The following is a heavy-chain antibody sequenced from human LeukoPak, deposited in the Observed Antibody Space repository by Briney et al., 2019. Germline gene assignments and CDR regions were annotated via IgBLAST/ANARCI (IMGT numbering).Heavy chain of an antibody. J-gene: IGHJ6*03. CDR3: ARGNYSSSWFYYYYMDV. V-gene: IGHV4-59*01. CDR1: GGSISSYY. CDR2: IYYSGST. Sequence: SETLSLTCTVSGGSISSYYWSWIRQPPGKGLEWIGYIYYSGSTKYNPSLKSRVTISADTSKNQFSLKLSSVTAADTAVYYCARGNYSSSWFYYYYMDVWGKGTTITVSS. D-gene: IGHD6-13*01.